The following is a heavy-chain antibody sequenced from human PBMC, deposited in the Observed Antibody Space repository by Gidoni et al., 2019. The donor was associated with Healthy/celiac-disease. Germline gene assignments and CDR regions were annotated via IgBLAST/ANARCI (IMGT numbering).Heavy chain of an antibody. Sequence: VQLQESGQGLVTPSVTLSITCPVSGGAIRCHCWSWIRQPAGTGLAWIGRIYTSGSTNYNPSLKSRVTMSVDTSKSQFSLKLSSVTAADTAVYYCARLGYCSSTSCYDYYYGMDVWGQGTTVTVSS. D-gene: IGHD2-2*01. V-gene: IGHV4-4*07. CDR2: IYTSGST. J-gene: IGHJ6*02. CDR3: ARLGYCSSTSCYDYYYGMDV. CDR1: GGAIRCHC.